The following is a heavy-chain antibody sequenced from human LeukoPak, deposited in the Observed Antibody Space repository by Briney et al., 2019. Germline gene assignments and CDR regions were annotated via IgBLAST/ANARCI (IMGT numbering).Heavy chain of an antibody. Sequence: SETLSLTCTVSGGSISSYYWSWIRQPPGKGLEWIGYINYSGSTNYNPSLKSRGTISVDTSKNQFSLKLSSVTAADTAVHYCARGDCSGGSCRFDYWGQGTLVTVSS. D-gene: IGHD2-15*01. CDR2: INYSGST. CDR3: ARGDCSGGSCRFDY. CDR1: GGSISSYY. V-gene: IGHV4-59*01. J-gene: IGHJ4*02.